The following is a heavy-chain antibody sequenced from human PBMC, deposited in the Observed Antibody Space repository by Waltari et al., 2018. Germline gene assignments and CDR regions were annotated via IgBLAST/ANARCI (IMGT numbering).Heavy chain of an antibody. J-gene: IGHJ4*02. V-gene: IGHV3-23*01. Sequence: EVQLLESGGILVQPGGSLRLSCPASGFAFSNYAMTWVRRAPGKGLEWVSSISFVGGNTYYADSLKGRFTISRDNSKNTLYLQMNSLTVADTAVYYCAKEITAADAPYFFDYWGRGTLVTVSS. CDR1: GFAFSNYA. D-gene: IGHD6-13*01. CDR3: AKEITAADAPYFFDY. CDR2: ISFVGGNT.